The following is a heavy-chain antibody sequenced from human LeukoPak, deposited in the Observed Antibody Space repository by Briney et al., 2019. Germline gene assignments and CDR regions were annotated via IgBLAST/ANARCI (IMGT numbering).Heavy chain of an antibody. CDR1: GFTFTNAW. V-gene: IGHV3-15*01. CDR3: ARDWLSPGS. J-gene: IGHJ4*02. D-gene: IGHD1-26*01. Sequence: GGSLRLSCAASGFTFTNAWMSWVRQAPGKGLEWVGRIKSKTDGGTIDYAAPVKGRFTISRDDSKNMVYLQMNSLKTEDTAVYYCARDWLSPGSWGQGTLVTVSS. CDR2: IKSKTDGGTI.